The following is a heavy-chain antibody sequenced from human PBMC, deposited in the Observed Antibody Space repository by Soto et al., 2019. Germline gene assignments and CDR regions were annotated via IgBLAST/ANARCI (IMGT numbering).Heavy chain of an antibody. D-gene: IGHD2-21*02. CDR1: GFTFSSYA. J-gene: IGHJ1*01. CDR3: ARARAKCGGDCPEYFQH. CDR2: ISYDGNNK. V-gene: IGHV3-30-3*01. Sequence: SVGSLRLSCAASGFTFSSYAMHWVRQAPGKGLEWVAVISYDGNNKYYADSVKGRFTISRDNSKNTLYLQMNSLRAEDTAVYYCARARAKCGGDCPEYFQHWGQGTLVTVSS.